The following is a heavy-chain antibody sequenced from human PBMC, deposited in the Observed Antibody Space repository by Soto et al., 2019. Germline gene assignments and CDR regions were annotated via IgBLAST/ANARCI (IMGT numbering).Heavy chain of an antibody. CDR3: ARAGDSGYDYGEGGYYGMDV. J-gene: IGHJ6*02. V-gene: IGHV1-8*01. D-gene: IGHD5-12*01. Sequence: QVQLVQSGAEVKKPGASVKVSCKASGYTFTSYDINWVRQATGQGLEWMGWMNPNSGNTGYAQKFQGRGTMTRNTAISTAYMEMSRLRSEDTAVYYCARAGDSGYDYGEGGYYGMDVWGQGTTVTVSS. CDR2: MNPNSGNT. CDR1: GYTFTSYD.